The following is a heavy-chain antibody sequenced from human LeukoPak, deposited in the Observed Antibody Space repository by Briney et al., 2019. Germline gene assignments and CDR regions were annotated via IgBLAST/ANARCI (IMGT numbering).Heavy chain of an antibody. V-gene: IGHV4-61*02. D-gene: IGHD6-13*01. CDR3: AKDRGEPGIAG. Sequence: SETLSLTCTVSGGSISSGSYYWSWIRQPAGKGLVWIGRICTSGSTNYNPSLTSRVAISVDTSKNQFSLKLSSVTAAQTAVYYRAKDRGEPGIAGWGKGTTVTVSS. CDR2: ICTSGST. CDR1: GGSISSGSYY. J-gene: IGHJ6*04.